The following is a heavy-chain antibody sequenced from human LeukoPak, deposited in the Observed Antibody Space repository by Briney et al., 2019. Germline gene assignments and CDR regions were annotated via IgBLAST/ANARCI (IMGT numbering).Heavy chain of an antibody. J-gene: IGHJ4*02. CDR1: GFTFSTHS. D-gene: IGHD6-13*01. CDR2: IHGRTSPI. V-gene: IGHV3-48*01. CDR3: ARDASNGQQDY. Sequence: PGGSLRLSCAASGFTFSTHSFNWVRQAPGKGLQWVSYIHGRTSPIYYAGSVRGRFTISRDNAKNSVSLHMNSLRVEDTAVYYCARDASNGQQDYWGQGTLVTVSS.